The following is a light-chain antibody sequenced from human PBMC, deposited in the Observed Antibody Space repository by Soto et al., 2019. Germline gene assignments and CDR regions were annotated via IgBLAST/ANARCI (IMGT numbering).Light chain of an antibody. Sequence: DIQMTQSPSSVSASVGDRVTITCRASQGITSCLAWYQQKPGKATKLLIYRVSNLQSGVPSRFSGSRSWTDFTLTISGLQPADVATYYCQQTTTFPLTFGRGTKVEIK. J-gene: IGKJ4*01. V-gene: IGKV1-12*01. CDR3: QQTTTFPLT. CDR1: QGITSC. CDR2: RVS.